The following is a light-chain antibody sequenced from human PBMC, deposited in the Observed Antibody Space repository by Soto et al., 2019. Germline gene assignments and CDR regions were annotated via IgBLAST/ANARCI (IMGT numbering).Light chain of an antibody. J-gene: IGLJ1*01. CDR2: DVS. V-gene: IGLV2-14*03. CDR3: SSYTSDSFYV. CDR1: SSDVGGYNY. Sequence: QSALTQPASVSGSPGQSIAISCTGASSDVGGYNYVSWYQQHPGKAPKLMIYDVSNRPSGVSDRFSGSKSGNTASLTISGLQAEDEADYYCSSYTSDSFYVFGTGTKVT.